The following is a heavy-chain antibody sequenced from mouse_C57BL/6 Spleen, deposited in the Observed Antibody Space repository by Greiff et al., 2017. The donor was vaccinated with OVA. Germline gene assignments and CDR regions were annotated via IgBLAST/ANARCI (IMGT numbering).Heavy chain of an antibody. V-gene: IGHV1-82*01. J-gene: IGHJ2*01. CDR1: GYAFSSSW. CDR3: AREAPSSWYFDY. CDR2: IYPGDGDT. Sequence: VQRVESGPELVKPGASVKISCKASGYAFSSSWMNWVKQRPGKGLEWIGRIYPGDGDTNYNGKFKGKATLTADKSSSTAYMQLSSLTSEDSAVYFCAREAPSSWYFDYWGQGTTLTVSS.